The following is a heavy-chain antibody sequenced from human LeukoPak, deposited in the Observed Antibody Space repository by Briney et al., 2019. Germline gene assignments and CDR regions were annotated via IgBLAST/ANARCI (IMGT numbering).Heavy chain of an antibody. CDR1: GGSISSNNYY. Sequence: SETLSLTCTVSGGSISSNNYYWGWIRQPPGKGLEWIGSIYYSGSTYYNPSLKSRVTISVDTSKNQFSLKLSSVTAADTAVYYCARVRSGYSYGGVYYYYYMDVWGKGTTVTVSS. V-gene: IGHV4-39*07. J-gene: IGHJ6*03. D-gene: IGHD5-18*01. CDR2: IYYSGST. CDR3: ARVRSGYSYGGVYYYYYMDV.